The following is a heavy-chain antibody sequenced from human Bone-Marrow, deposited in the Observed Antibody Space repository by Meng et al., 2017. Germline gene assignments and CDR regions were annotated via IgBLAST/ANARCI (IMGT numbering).Heavy chain of an antibody. CDR3: TWDDKAVSDY. J-gene: IGHJ4*02. CDR1: GFYFNNAW. V-gene: IGHV3-15*01. Sequence: VHLVESGGYLVKPGGSLRLSCAASGFYFNNAWMSWVRQAPGKGLEWVGRIKSNTDGGTAEYAAPVTGRFTISRDDSKSTLYLQMSGLRIDDTGVYYCTWDDKAVSDYWGQGTLVTVSS. CDR2: IKSNTDGGTA. D-gene: IGHD1-26*01.